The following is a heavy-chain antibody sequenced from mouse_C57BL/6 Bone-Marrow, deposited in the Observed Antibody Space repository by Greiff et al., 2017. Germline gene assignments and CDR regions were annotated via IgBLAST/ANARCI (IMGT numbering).Heavy chain of an antibody. CDR1: GYTFTSYG. V-gene: IGHV1-81*01. D-gene: IGHD1-1*01. Sequence: QVQLQQSGAELARPGASVKLSCKASGYTFTSYGISWVKQRTGQGLEWIGEIYPRSGNTYYNEKFKGKATLTADKSSSTAYMEHRSLTSEDSAVDVCAIWEDYGSSYDYWGQGTTLTVSS. J-gene: IGHJ2*01. CDR2: IYPRSGNT. CDR3: AIWEDYGSSYDY.